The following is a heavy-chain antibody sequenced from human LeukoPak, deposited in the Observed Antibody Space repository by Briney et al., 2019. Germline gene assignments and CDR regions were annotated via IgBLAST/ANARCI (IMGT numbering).Heavy chain of an antibody. CDR1: GYTFTSSY. CDR2: INPSGGRT. V-gene: IGHV1-46*03. CDR3: ARGSRFMDV. J-gene: IGHJ6*03. Sequence: ASVKVSCKASGYTFTSSYIHWVRQAPGQGLEWMGIINPSGGRTTYAQKFQGRVTMTSDTSTSTAYMELSSLTSEDTAVYYCARGSRFMDVWGKGTPVTVSS.